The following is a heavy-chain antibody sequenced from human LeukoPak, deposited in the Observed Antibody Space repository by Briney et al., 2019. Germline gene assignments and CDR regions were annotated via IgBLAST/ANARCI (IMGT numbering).Heavy chain of an antibody. CDR2: IKQDGSEK. D-gene: IGHD6-13*01. J-gene: IGHJ4*02. CDR1: GFTFSSYW. CDR3: ARDGPAAGLYFDY. V-gene: IGHV3-7*03. Sequence: GGSLRLSCAASGFTFSSYWMNWVRQAPGKGLEWVASIKQDGSEKYYVDSVKGRFTISRDNAKNSLYLQMNSLRAEDTAIYYCARDGPAAGLYFDYWGQGTLVTVSS.